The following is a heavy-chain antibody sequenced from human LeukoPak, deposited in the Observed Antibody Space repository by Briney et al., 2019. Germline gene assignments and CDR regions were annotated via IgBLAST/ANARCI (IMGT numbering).Heavy chain of an antibody. V-gene: IGHV5-51*01. Sequence: GESLKISCKDSGYSFTSYWIGWVRQMPGKGLEWMGIIYPGDSDTRYSPSFQGQVTISADKSISTAYLQWSSLKASDTAMYYCARHSYGDYEYYYYMDVWGKGTTVTVSS. CDR3: ARHSYGDYEYYYYMDV. J-gene: IGHJ6*03. CDR1: GYSFTSYW. D-gene: IGHD4-17*01. CDR2: IYPGDSDT.